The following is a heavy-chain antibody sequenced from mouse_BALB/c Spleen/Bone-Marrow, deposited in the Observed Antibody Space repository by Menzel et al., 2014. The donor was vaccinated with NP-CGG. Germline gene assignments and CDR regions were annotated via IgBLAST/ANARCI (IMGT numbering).Heavy chain of an antibody. CDR2: IRNKANGYTT. V-gene: IGHV7-3*02. CDR1: GFTFTDYY. Sequence: DVHLVESGGGLVRPGGSLRLSCATSGFTFTDYYMSWVRQPPGKALEWLGFIRNKANGYTTEYSASVKGRFTISRDNSQSIFYLQMNTLRAEDSATYYCAGRGVGRGWNFDVWGAGTTVTVSS. CDR3: AGRGVGRGWNFDV. J-gene: IGHJ1*01. D-gene: IGHD4-1*01.